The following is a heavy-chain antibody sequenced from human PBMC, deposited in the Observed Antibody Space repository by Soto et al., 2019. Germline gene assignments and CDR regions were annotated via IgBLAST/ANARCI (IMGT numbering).Heavy chain of an antibody. D-gene: IGHD3-3*01. CDR1: GFTFSNYG. CDR2: ISRSGGDT. CDR3: AKDMDAFWSGYYLRGYFDL. V-gene: IGHV3-23*01. J-gene: IGHJ2*01. Sequence: EVQLLESGGGLVQPGGSLRLSCVVSGFTFSNYGMNWVRQAPGKGLEWVSGISRSGGDTYYVDSVGGRFTISRDNSKNTLYLQMDSLRSEDTAVYYCAKDMDAFWSGYYLRGYFDLWGRGTLVTV.